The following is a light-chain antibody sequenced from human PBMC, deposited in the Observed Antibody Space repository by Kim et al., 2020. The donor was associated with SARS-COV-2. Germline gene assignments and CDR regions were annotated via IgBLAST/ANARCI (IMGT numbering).Light chain of an antibody. Sequence: SASVGDRVTITCRASQSISNYLNWYQQKPGRAPNLLIYAASKLQSGVPSRFSGSGSGTDFTLTITSLQPEDFATYYCQQSRSTLYTFGQGTKLEI. CDR3: QQSRSTLYT. CDR1: QSISNY. V-gene: IGKV1-39*01. CDR2: AAS. J-gene: IGKJ2*01.